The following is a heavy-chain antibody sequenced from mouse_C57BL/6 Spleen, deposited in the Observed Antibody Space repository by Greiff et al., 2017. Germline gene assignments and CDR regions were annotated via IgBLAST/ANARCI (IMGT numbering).Heavy chain of an antibody. CDR1: GFTFSSYA. CDR2: ISDGGSYT. D-gene: IGHD2-3*01. V-gene: IGHV5-4*01. CDR3: ARDAMMVTTYFDY. Sequence: EVKLVESGGGLVKPGGSLKLSCAASGFTFSSYAMSWVRQTPEKRLEWVATISDGGSYTYSPDNVKGRFTISRDNAKNNLYLQMSHLKSEDTAMYYCARDAMMVTTYFDYWGQGTTLTVSS. J-gene: IGHJ2*01.